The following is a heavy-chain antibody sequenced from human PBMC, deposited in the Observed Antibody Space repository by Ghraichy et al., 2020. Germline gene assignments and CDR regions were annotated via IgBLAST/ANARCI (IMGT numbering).Heavy chain of an antibody. V-gene: IGHV4-34*01. D-gene: IGHD3-3*01. CDR1: GGSFSGYY. CDR3: ARGPGVITIFGVVIRHWFDP. Sequence: SETLSLTCAVYGGSFSGYYWSWIRQPPGKGLEWIGEINHSGSTNYNPSLKSRVTISVDTSKNQFSLKLSSVTAADTAVYYCARGPGVITIFGVVIRHWFDPWGQGTLVTVSS. CDR2: INHSGST. J-gene: IGHJ5*02.